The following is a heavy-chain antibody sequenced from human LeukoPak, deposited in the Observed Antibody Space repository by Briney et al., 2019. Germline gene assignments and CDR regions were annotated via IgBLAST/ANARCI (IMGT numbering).Heavy chain of an antibody. CDR2: INHSGST. J-gene: IGHJ4*02. D-gene: IGHD3-10*01. Sequence: SETLSLTCAVYGGSFSGYYWSWIRQPPGKGLEWIGEINHSGSTNYNPSLKSRVTISVDTSKNQFSLKLSSVTAADTAVYYCARMSNYYGGDYWGQGTLVTVSS. CDR3: ARMSNYYGGDY. CDR1: GGSFSGYY. V-gene: IGHV4-34*01.